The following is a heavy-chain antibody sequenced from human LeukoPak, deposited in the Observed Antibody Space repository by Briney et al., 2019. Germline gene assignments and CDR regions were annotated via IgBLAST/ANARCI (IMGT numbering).Heavy chain of an antibody. Sequence: GGSLRLSCAASGFTLSSYAMHWVRQAPGKGLEWVAVISYDGSNKYYADSVKGRFTISRDNSKNTLYLQMNSLRAEDTAVYYCAREVTMIVVVTVYYFDYWGQGTLVTVSS. CDR1: GFTLSSYA. J-gene: IGHJ4*02. V-gene: IGHV3-30*04. CDR3: AREVTMIVVVTVYYFDY. CDR2: ISYDGSNK. D-gene: IGHD3-22*01.